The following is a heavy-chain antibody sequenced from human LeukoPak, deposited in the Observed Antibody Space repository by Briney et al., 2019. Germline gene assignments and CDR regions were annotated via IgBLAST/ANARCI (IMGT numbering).Heavy chain of an antibody. Sequence: ASVKVSCKASGGTFSSYAISWARQAPGRGLEWMGGIIPIFGTANYAQKFQGRVTITTDESTSTAYMELSSLRSEDTAVYYCARESGSYFDAFDIWGQGTMVTVSS. J-gene: IGHJ3*02. CDR1: GGTFSSYA. D-gene: IGHD1-26*01. V-gene: IGHV1-69*05. CDR2: IIPIFGTA. CDR3: ARESGSYFDAFDI.